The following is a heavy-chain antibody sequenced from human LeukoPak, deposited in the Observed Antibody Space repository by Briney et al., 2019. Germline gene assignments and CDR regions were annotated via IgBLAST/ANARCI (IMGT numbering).Heavy chain of an antibody. Sequence: TGGSLRLPCAASGFIFSNFWMGWARQGPGKGLQWVASINRDGSEKHPVDSVKGRFTISRDNAKNSVYLQMSGLTVEDTAVYYCVRDVEIWGQGTLVTVSS. D-gene: IGHD5-24*01. J-gene: IGHJ4*02. CDR1: GFIFSNFW. V-gene: IGHV3-7*01. CDR3: VRDVEI. CDR2: INRDGSEK.